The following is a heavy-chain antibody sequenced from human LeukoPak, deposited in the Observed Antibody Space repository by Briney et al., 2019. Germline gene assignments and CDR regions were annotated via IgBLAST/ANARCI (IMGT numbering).Heavy chain of an antibody. CDR1: GFTFSSYG. D-gene: IGHD2-15*01. CDR2: ISKNGDTT. J-gene: IGHJ3*01. Sequence: GGSLRLSCAASGFTFSSYGIHWVRQAPGKGLEWVSVISKNGDTTYYADSVKGRFTISRDNSKNTLYLQMNSLRAEDTALYFCTTRQFCSGGTCYGLSFWXQGTMVTISS. V-gene: IGHV3-23*01. CDR3: TTRQFCSGGTCYGLSF.